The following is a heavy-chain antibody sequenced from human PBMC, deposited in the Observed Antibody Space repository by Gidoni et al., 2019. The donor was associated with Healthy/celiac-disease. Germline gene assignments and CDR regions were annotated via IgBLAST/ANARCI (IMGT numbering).Heavy chain of an antibody. CDR2: IYYSGST. V-gene: IGHV4-59*01. J-gene: IGHJ4*02. CDR3: ASGLEWLLSDY. D-gene: IGHD3-3*01. Sequence: QVQLQESGPGLVKPSETLSLTCTVSGGSISSYYWSWIRQPPGKGLEWIGYIYYSGSTNYNPSLKSRVTISVDTSKNQFSLKLSSVTAADTAVYYCASGLEWLLSDYWGQGTLVTVSS. CDR1: GGSISSYY.